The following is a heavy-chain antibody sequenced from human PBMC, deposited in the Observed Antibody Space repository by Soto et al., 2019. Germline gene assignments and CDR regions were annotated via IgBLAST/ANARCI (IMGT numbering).Heavy chain of an antibody. D-gene: IGHD6-19*01. V-gene: IGHV4-59*08. CDR3: ARSWYLAVAGLDAFDL. J-gene: IGHJ3*01. Sequence: SETLSLTCTVSGGSISSYYWSWIRQPPGKGLEWIGYVYYSGSTNYNPSLKSRVTISVDTSKNQFSLKLSSVTAADTAVYYCARSWYLAVAGLDAFDLWGQGTMVTVS. CDR2: VYYSGST. CDR1: GGSISSYY.